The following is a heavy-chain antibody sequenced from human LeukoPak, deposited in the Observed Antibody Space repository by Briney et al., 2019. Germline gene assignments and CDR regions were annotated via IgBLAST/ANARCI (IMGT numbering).Heavy chain of an antibody. J-gene: IGHJ4*02. CDR2: ISGSGDST. D-gene: IGHD1-1*01. CDR1: GFTLSSYA. CDR3: AKDLRGNGYYFDY. Sequence: GGSLRLSCAASGFTLSSYAMSWVRQAPGKGLEWVSAISGSGDSTYYADSVKGRFTISRDNSKNTLYLQMNSLRAEDTAVYYCAKDLRGNGYYFDYWGQGTLVTVSS. V-gene: IGHV3-23*01.